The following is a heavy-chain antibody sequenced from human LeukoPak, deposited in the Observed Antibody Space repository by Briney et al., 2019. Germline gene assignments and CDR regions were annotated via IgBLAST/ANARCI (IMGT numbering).Heavy chain of an antibody. Sequence: GGSLRLSCVASGFPFDRYWMSWVRQAPGKGLEWVANIRHDGSEKNFVDSVKGRFTISRDNAENSLFLQMNSLRADDTAVYFCARQPIYEAYFDFWGQGTLVTVSS. CDR2: IRHDGSEK. CDR3: ARQPIYEAYFDF. D-gene: IGHD3-16*01. CDR1: GFPFDRYW. J-gene: IGHJ4*02. V-gene: IGHV3-7*01.